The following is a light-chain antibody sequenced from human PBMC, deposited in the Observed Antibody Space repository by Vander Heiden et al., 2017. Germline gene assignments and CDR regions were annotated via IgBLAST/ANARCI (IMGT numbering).Light chain of an antibody. J-gene: IGLJ2*01. Sequence: SYVLTQPPSVSVAPGQTARITCGGNNIGSKSVHWYQQKPGQAPVLVVYDISDLPSGIPGRFSGSNSGNTATLTISRVEAGDEADYYCQVWDSSSDHPRVVFGGGTKLTVL. CDR1: NIGSKS. V-gene: IGLV3-21*02. CDR2: DIS. CDR3: QVWDSSSDHPRVV.